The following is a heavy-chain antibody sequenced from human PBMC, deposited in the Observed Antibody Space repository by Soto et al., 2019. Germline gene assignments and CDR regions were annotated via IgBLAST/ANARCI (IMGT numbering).Heavy chain of an antibody. Sequence: SDTLSLTCAVSCYSISSGYDWGWIRQPPGKGLEWIGSIYHSGSTYYNPSLKSRVTISVDTSKNQFSLKLSSVTAADTAVYHCARASGSLRYLDYWGQETLVPVSS. CDR1: CYSISSGYD. V-gene: IGHV4-38-2*01. CDR2: IYHSGST. J-gene: IGHJ4*02. D-gene: IGHD1-26*01. CDR3: ARASGSLRYLDY.